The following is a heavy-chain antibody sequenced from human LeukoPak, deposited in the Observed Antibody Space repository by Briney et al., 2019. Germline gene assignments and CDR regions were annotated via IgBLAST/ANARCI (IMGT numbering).Heavy chain of an antibody. CDR2: VDPEDGET. CDR1: GYTSTDYY. Sequence: ASVKVSCKVSGYTSTDYYMHWVQQAPGKGLEWMGLVDPEDGETIYAEKFQGRATITADTSTDTAYMELSSLRSEDTAVYYCATGKGCYDFWSGYYLGYWGQGTLVTVSS. V-gene: IGHV1-69-2*01. D-gene: IGHD3-3*01. J-gene: IGHJ4*02. CDR3: ATGKGCYDFWSGYYLGY.